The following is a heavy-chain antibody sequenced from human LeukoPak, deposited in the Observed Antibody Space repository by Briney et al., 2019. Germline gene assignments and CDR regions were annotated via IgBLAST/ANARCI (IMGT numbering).Heavy chain of an antibody. J-gene: IGHJ4*02. CDR1: GFTFSSYG. CDR2: IQNDGSNE. D-gene: IGHD1-26*01. CDR3: ARVAVGATLGSDY. V-gene: IGHV3-30*02. Sequence: GGSLRLSCAASGFTFSSYGMHWVRQAPGKGLEWVAYIQNDGSNEQYADSVKGRFSISRDSSKNILYLQMNSLRAEDTAVYYCARVAVGATLGSDYWGQGTLVTVSS.